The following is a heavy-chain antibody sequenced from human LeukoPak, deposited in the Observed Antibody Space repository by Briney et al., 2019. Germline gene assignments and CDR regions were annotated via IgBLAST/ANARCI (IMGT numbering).Heavy chain of an antibody. CDR1: GFTFSSYG. CDR2: IRYDRSNK. J-gene: IGHJ5*02. D-gene: IGHD5-18*01. CDR3: AKDLSAMVTLSWFDP. Sequence: GGSLRLSCAASGFTFSSYGMHWVRQAPGKGLEWVAFIRYDRSNKYYADSVKGRFTISRDNSKNTLYLQMNSLRAEDTAVYYCAKDLSAMVTLSWFDPWGQGTLVTVSS. V-gene: IGHV3-30*02.